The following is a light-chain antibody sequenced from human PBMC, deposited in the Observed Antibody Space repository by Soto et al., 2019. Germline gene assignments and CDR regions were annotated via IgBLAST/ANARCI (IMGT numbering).Light chain of an antibody. CDR1: SSDVGGYNY. V-gene: IGLV2-14*01. Sequence: QSALTQPASVSGSPGQSITTSCNGTSSDVGGYNYVSWYQQNQGKAPKLMIYEVNNRPSGVSDRFSASKSGNTASLTISGLQAEDEADYFCSSYTGSGTLVFGGGTKLTVL. CDR3: SSYTGSGTLV. CDR2: EVN. J-gene: IGLJ2*01.